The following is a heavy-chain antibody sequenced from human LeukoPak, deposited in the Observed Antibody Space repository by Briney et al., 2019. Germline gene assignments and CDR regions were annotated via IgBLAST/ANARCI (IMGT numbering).Heavy chain of an antibody. D-gene: IGHD4-17*01. Sequence: GGSLRLSWASSGFTFSTYSMNWGRQAPGKGVGGGLYISSSSTTIFYADSVKGRFTISRDNAKNSLYLQMNSLRAEDTAVYYCARDPATYGDYVDYWGQGTLVTVSS. V-gene: IGHV3-48*04. J-gene: IGHJ4*02. CDR2: ISSSSTTI. CDR3: ARDPATYGDYVDY. CDR1: GFTFSTYS.